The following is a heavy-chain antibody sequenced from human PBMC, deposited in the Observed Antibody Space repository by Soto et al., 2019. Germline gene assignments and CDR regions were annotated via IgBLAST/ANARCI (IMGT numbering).Heavy chain of an antibody. J-gene: IGHJ4*02. D-gene: IGHD5-12*01. CDR2: VNQSGST. CDR1: DGSFSGYY. CDR3: ARGRLLGPGVDIVATFTPTSVYFDY. V-gene: IGHV4-34*01. Sequence: RSLTCAVLDGSFSGYYWSWIRQPPGRGLEWIGEVNQSGSTNYNPSEKSRVTISLGTAKIQYSLKMSSVTAEVTAVYYCARGRLLGPGVDIVATFTPTSVYFDYWGQGTLVTVSS.